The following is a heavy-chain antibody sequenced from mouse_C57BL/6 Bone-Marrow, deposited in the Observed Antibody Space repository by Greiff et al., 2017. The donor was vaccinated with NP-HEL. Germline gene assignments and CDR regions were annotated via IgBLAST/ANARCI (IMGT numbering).Heavy chain of an antibody. D-gene: IGHD2-4*01. J-gene: IGHJ2*01. V-gene: IGHV1-82*01. CDR1: GYAFSSSW. Sequence: QVQLKQSGPELVKPGASVKISCKASGYAFSSSWMNWVKQRPGKGLEWIGRIYPGDGDTNYNGKFKGKATLTADQSSSTAYMQLSSLTSEYSAVYFCARGNDYDHYWGQGTTLTVSS. CDR3: ARGNDYDHY. CDR2: IYPGDGDT.